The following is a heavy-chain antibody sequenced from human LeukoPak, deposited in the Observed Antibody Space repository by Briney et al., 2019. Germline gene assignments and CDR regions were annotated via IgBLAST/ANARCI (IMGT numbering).Heavy chain of an antibody. D-gene: IGHD3-16*01. CDR1: GFTVSSNS. CDR2: IYSGGNT. J-gene: IGHJ1*01. Sequence: PGGSLRLSCTVSGFTVSSNSMSWGRQAPGKGLEWVSFIYSGGNTHYSDSLKGRFTISRDNSKNTLYLQMNSLRAEDTAMYYCAKDDDWGRYKHWGQGTLVTVSS. CDR3: AKDDDWGRYKH. V-gene: IGHV3-53*01.